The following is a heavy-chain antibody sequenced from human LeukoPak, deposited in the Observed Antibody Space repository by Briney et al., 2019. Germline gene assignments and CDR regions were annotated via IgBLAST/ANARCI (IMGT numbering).Heavy chain of an antibody. CDR3: ARSPWGINVIAEA. CDR2: IYSGGTT. CDR1: GFSVSSNY. V-gene: IGHV3-53*01. D-gene: IGHD3-22*01. J-gene: IGHJ5*02. Sequence: GGSLRLSCAASGFSVSSNYMSWVRQAQGKGLEWVSVIYSGGTTYYADSVKGRFIISRDNSKNTLYLQMNNLRAEDTAVYYCARSPWGINVIAEAWGQGTLVTVSS.